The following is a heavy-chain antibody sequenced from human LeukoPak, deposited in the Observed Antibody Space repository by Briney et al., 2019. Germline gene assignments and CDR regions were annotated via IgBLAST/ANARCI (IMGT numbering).Heavy chain of an antibody. CDR1: GGSFSGYY. D-gene: IGHD2-21*02. Sequence: SETLSLTCAVYGGSFSGYYWRWIRRPPGMGLEWIGEINHSGSTNYNPSLKSRVTISVDTSKNQFSLKLSSVTAADTAVYYCARDCGGDSWAYYFDYWGQGTLVTVSS. CDR2: INHSGST. J-gene: IGHJ4*02. CDR3: ARDCGGDSWAYYFDY. V-gene: IGHV4-34*01.